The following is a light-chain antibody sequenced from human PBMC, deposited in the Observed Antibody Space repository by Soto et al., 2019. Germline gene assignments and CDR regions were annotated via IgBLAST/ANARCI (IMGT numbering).Light chain of an antibody. V-gene: IGKV3-11*01. CDR3: QQRSVWPWT. CDR1: QSVNNY. CDR2: DTS. Sequence: EIVLTQSPATLSFSPGERATLSCRASQSVNNYLAWYQQKPGQAPRLLIYDTSDRASGIPARFSGSGSGTDFTLTISSLEPEDFAVFYCQQRSVWPWTFGQGTKVDIK. J-gene: IGKJ1*01.